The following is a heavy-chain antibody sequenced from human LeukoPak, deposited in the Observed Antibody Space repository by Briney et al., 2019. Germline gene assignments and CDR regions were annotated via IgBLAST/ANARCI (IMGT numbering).Heavy chain of an antibody. D-gene: IGHD3-10*01. CDR2: IKSKTDGGTT. CDR1: GFTFSSYA. CDR3: VGSYLGY. J-gene: IGHJ4*02. Sequence: GGSLRLSCAASGFTFSSYAMHWVRQAPGKGLEWVGRIKSKTDGGTTDYTTPVKGRFTISRDDSKNTLYLQMNSLKAEDTAVYYCVGSYLGYWGQGTLVTVSS. V-gene: IGHV3-15*01.